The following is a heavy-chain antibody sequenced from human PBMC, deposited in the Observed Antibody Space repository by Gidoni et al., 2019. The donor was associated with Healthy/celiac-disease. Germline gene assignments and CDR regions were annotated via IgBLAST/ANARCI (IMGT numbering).Heavy chain of an antibody. J-gene: IGHJ4*02. CDR2: INPNSGGT. D-gene: IGHD1-26*01. Sequence: GQGLEWMGWINPNSGGTNYAQKFQGRVTMTRDTSISTAYMELSRLRSDDTAVYYCARDWWETTGGGYFDYWGQGTLVTVSS. V-gene: IGHV1-2*02. CDR3: ARDWWETTGGGYFDY.